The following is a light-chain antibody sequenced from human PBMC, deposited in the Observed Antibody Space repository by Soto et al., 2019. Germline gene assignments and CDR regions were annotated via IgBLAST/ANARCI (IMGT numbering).Light chain of an antibody. CDR3: QQRSDSLT. CDR2: NTS. J-gene: IGKJ4*01. V-gene: IGKV3-11*01. CDR1: QSVSSY. Sequence: DILLTQSPATMSLSPGERATLSCRASQSVSSYLAWYQQKPGQAPRLLIYNTSKRATGIPARFSGSGSGTDFTLTISSLEPEDFAVYYCQQRSDSLTSCGGTNVDIK.